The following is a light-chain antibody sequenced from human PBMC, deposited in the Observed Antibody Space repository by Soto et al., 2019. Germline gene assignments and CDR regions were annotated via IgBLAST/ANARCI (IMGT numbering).Light chain of an antibody. CDR2: EVT. Sequence: QSALTQPPSASGSPGQSVTISCTGTSSDVGGYNSVAWYQQHPGKAPKLMIYEVTKRPSGVPDRFSGSKSGNTASLTVSGLQAEYEADYYCSSYAGSKSLVFGGGTKLTVL. CDR3: SSYAGSKSLV. V-gene: IGLV2-8*01. CDR1: SSDVGGYNS. J-gene: IGLJ3*02.